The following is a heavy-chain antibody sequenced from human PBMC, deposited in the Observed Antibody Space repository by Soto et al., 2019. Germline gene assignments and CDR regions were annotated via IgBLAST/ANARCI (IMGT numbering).Heavy chain of an antibody. CDR1: GGSFSGYY. Sequence: SETLSLTCAVYGGSFSGYYWSWIRQPPGKGLEWIGEINHSGSTNYNPSLKSRVTISVDTSKNQFSLKLSSVTAADTAVYYCARKSSIWSFALDYWGQGTLVTVSS. V-gene: IGHV4-34*01. CDR2: INHSGST. D-gene: IGHD6-13*01. CDR3: ARKSSIWSFALDY. J-gene: IGHJ4*02.